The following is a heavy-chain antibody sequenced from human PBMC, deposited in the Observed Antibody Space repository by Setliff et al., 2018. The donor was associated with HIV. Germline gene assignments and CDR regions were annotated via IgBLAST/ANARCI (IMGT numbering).Heavy chain of an antibody. CDR2: VTHSGTT. D-gene: IGHD3-22*01. CDR3: ASRVYYYDDFRTLREEGFVP. Sequence: SETLSLTCAVYGGSFSGFYWTFIRQSPGKGLEWIGEVTHSGTTTYNPSLKSRLTISVDTSKNQFSLNLSSVTAADTAVYYCASRVYYYDDFRTLREEGFVPWGQGTLVTVSS. J-gene: IGHJ5*02. V-gene: IGHV4-34*01. CDR1: GGSFSGFY.